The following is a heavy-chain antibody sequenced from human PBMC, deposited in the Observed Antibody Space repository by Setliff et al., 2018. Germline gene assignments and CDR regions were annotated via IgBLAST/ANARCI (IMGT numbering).Heavy chain of an antibody. J-gene: IGHJ4*02. CDR1: GYSISSGYI. CDR2: IGHTGSV. Sequence: SETLSLTCTVSGYSISSGYIWGWIRQPPGKGLEWVGNIGHTGSVNYDPSLKSRLTISRDTSKNQVSLKLNSVTATDTAVYYCARDPGHGGDSDYWGQGILVTVSS. V-gene: IGHV4-38-2*02. D-gene: IGHD2-21*02. CDR3: ARDPGHGGDSDY.